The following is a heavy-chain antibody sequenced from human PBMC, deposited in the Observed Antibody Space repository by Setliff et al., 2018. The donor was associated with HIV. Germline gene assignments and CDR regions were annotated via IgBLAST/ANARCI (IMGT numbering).Heavy chain of an antibody. J-gene: IGHJ4*02. CDR1: GFTFSSYW. V-gene: IGHV3-7*05. CDR3: ASHFGYCSSTSCEGY. CDR2: IKQDGSEK. Sequence: GGSLRLSCAASGFTFSSYWMSWVRQAPGKGLEWVANIKQDGSEKYYVDSVVGRFTISRDNAKNSLYLQMNSLRAEDTAVYYCASHFGYCSSTSCEGYWGQGALVTVSS. D-gene: IGHD2-2*01.